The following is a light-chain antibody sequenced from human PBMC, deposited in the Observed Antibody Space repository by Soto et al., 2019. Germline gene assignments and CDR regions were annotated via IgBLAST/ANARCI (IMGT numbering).Light chain of an antibody. CDR2: DVR. CDR1: RRDVGVYTS. Sequence: QSALTQPRSLSGSPGQSVTISCTGSRRDVGVYTSVAWYQQNPTKAPKLIIYDVRKVPSGVPDRFSGSKSGNTASLTISGLQAEDEAYYFCSSHAGSYTYGFGTGTKLTVL. J-gene: IGLJ1*01. CDR3: SSHAGSYTYG. V-gene: IGLV2-11*01.